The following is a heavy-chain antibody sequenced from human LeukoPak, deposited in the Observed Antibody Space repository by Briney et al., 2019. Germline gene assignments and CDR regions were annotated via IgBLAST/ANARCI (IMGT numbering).Heavy chain of an antibody. CDR1: GYTFTGYY. J-gene: IGHJ3*02. V-gene: IGHV1-2*02. CDR2: INPNSGGT. CDR3: ARDKAPIWAFDI. Sequence: VASVKVSCKASGYTFTGYYMHWVRQAPGQGLEWMGWINPNSGGTNYAQKFQGRVTMTRDTSISTAYMELSRLRSDDTAVYYCARDKAPIWAFDIWGQGTMVTVSS.